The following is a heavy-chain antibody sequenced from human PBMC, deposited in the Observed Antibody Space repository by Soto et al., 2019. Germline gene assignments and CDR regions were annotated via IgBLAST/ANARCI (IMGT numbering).Heavy chain of an antibody. D-gene: IGHD6-19*01. CDR1: GGSISSYY. CDR2: IYYSGST. V-gene: IGHV4-59*01. CDR3: ARMRGAGNYYYYGMDV. J-gene: IGHJ6*02. Sequence: SETLSLTCTVSGGSISSYYWSWIRQPPGKGLEWIGYIYYSGSTNYNPSLKSRVTISVDTSKNQFSLKLSSVTAADTAVYYCARMRGAGNYYYYGMDVWGQGTTVTVSS.